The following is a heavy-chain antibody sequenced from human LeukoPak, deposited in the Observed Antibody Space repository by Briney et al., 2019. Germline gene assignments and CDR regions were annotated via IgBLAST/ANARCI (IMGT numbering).Heavy chain of an antibody. CDR1: GFTFSSYA. V-gene: IGHV3-23*01. CDR3: AKGIYMIVVVINFDY. CDR2: ISGSGGST. J-gene: IGHJ4*02. D-gene: IGHD3-22*01. Sequence: GGSLRLSCAASGFTFSSYAMSWVRQAPGKGLEWVSAISGSGGSTYYADSVKGRSTISRDNSKNTLYLQMNSLRAEDTAVYYCAKGIYMIVVVINFDYWGQGTLVTVSS.